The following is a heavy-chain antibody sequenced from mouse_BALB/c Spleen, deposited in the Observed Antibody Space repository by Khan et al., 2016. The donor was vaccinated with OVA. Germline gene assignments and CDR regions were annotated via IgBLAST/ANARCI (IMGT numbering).Heavy chain of an antibody. Sequence: EVQLQESGPSLVKPSQTLSLTCSVTDDSITSGYWNWIQKFPGNKLEYMGYIIYTGYTYYNPSLKSRISITRHTSKNQYYLQLNSVTDDDTATYYCARSTYRYAFVYWGQGTLVTVSA. V-gene: IGHV3-8*02. J-gene: IGHJ3*01. D-gene: IGHD2-14*01. CDR2: IIYTGYT. CDR3: ARSTYRYAFVY. CDR1: DDSITSGY.